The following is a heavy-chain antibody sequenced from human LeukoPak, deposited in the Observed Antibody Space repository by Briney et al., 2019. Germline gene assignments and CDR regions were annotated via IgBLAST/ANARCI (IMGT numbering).Heavy chain of an antibody. V-gene: IGHV1-69*04. Sequence: ASVKVSCKASGGTLSSYAISWVRQAPGQGLEWMGRIIPILGIANYAQKFQGRVTITADKSTSTAYMELSSLRSEDTAVYYCARGHITISEYYFDYWGQGTLVTVSS. CDR1: GGTLSSYA. J-gene: IGHJ4*02. CDR2: IIPILGIA. D-gene: IGHD3-3*01. CDR3: ARGHITISEYYFDY.